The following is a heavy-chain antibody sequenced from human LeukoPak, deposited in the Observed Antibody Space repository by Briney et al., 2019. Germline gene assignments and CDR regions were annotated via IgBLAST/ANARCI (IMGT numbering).Heavy chain of an antibody. V-gene: IGHV3-23*01. CDR1: GLTFSSYG. J-gene: IGHJ4*02. CDR2: ISGSGGST. D-gene: IGHD4-17*01. CDR3: ARERGYGIDY. Sequence: PGGTLRLSCAASGLTFSSYGMSWVRQAPGKGLEWVSAISGSGGSTYYADSVKGRFTISRDNSKNTLYLQMNSLRAEDTAVYYCARERGYGIDYWGQGTLVTVSS.